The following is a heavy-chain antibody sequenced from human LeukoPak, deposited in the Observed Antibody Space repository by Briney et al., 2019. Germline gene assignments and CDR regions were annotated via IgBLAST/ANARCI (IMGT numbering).Heavy chain of an antibody. D-gene: IGHD3-22*01. V-gene: IGHV1-69*05. CDR1: GGTFSIYA. J-gene: IGHJ6*03. CDR3: ARRQYYYDSSGYSPTYYYYYMDV. Sequence: SVKVSCKASGGTFSIYAISWGRHAPGQGLECMGEIIPIFVTANYTQKFQGRVTITTDESTSTAYMELSSLRSEDTAVYYCARRQYYYDSSGYSPTYYYYYMDVWGKGTTVTVSS. CDR2: IIPIFVTA.